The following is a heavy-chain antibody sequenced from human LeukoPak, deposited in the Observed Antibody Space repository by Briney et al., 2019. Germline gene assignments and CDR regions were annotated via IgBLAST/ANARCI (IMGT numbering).Heavy chain of an antibody. V-gene: IGHV4-34*01. D-gene: IGHD2-15*01. J-gene: IGHJ6*02. CDR2: INHSGST. CDR3: ARECSGRGYCSGGSCYYYYYGMDV. Sequence: PSETLSLTCAVYGGSFSGYYWSWIRQAPGKGLEWIGEINHSGSTNYNPSLKSRVTISVDTSKNQLSLKLSSVTAADTAVYYCARECSGRGYCSGGSCYYYYYGMDVWGQGTTVTVSS. CDR1: GGSFSGYY.